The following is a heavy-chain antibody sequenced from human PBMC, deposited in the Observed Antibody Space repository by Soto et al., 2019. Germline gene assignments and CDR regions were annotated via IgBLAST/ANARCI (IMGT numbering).Heavy chain of an antibody. Sequence: SETLSLTCTVSGGSISSGGYYWSWIRQHPGKGLEWIGYIYYSGSTYYNPSLKSRVTISVDTSKNQFSLKLSSVTAADTAAYYCARVLLWFGELEVWGQGTTVTVSS. D-gene: IGHD3-10*01. CDR1: GGSISSGGYY. CDR3: ARVLLWFGELEV. V-gene: IGHV4-31*03. CDR2: IYYSGST. J-gene: IGHJ6*02.